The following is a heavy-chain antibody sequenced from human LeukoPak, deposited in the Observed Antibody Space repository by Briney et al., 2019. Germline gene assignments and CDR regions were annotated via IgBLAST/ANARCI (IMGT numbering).Heavy chain of an antibody. CDR2: INQDGSEE. Sequence: GGSLRLSCAASGFTFSNYWMSWVRQAPGKGLEWVAHINQDGSEEHYMDSVKARFIISRDNAKNSLSLQMDSLRAEDTAVYYRVSDGGVSGYDLLDYWGQGTSVTVSS. J-gene: IGHJ4*02. D-gene: IGHD5-12*01. CDR3: VSDGGVSGYDLLDY. V-gene: IGHV3-7*01. CDR1: GFTFSNYW.